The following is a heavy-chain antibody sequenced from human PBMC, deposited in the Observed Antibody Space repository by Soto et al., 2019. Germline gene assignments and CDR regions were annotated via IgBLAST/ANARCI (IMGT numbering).Heavy chain of an antibody. CDR2: ISAYNGNT. V-gene: IGHV1-18*01. D-gene: IGHD1-7*01. CDR1: GYTFTSYG. CDR3: ARYYNWNYGEPYYCYGMDV. J-gene: IGHJ6*02. Sequence: ASVKVSCKASGYTFTSYGISWVRQAPGQGLEWMGWISAYNGNTNYAQKLQGRVTMTTDTSTSTAYMELRSLRSDDTAVYYCARYYNWNYGEPYYCYGMDVWGQGTTVTVSS.